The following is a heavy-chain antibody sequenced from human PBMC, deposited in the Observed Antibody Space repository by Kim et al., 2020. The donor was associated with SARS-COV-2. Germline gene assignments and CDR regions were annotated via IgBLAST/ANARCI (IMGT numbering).Heavy chain of an antibody. D-gene: IGHD2-15*01. CDR3: ARVGGPFRLTEPFQH. J-gene: IGHJ1*01. CDR2: ISYDGSNK. Sequence: GGSLRLSCAASGFTFSSYAMHWVRQAPGKGLEWVAVISYDGSNKYYADSVKGRFTISRDNSKNTLYLQMNSLRAEDTAVYYCARVGGPFRLTEPFQHWGQGTLVTVSS. V-gene: IGHV3-30-3*01. CDR1: GFTFSSYA.